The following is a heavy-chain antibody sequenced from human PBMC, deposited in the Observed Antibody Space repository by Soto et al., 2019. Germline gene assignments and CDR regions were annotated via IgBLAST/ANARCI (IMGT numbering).Heavy chain of an antibody. CDR1: GFTFSSYA. J-gene: IGHJ4*02. D-gene: IGHD1-20*01. V-gene: IGHV3-23*01. CDR3: ANSQGYKWNDFND. Sequence: EVQLLESGGGLVQPGGSLRLSCVASGFTFSSYAMNWVRQAPGKGLEWVSAISGRGGNTFYADSVKGRFTISRDNSKNTLSLQMHSLRTDDTAVYYCANSQGYKWNDFNDWGQGALVTVSS. CDR2: ISGRGGNT.